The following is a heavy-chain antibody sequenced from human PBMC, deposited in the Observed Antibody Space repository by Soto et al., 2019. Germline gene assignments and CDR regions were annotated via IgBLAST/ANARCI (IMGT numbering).Heavy chain of an antibody. CDR2: ISAYNGNT. V-gene: IGHV1-18*04. J-gene: IGHJ6*02. Sequence: GASVKVSCKASGYPFTSSGFSWVRQAPGQGLEWMGWISAYNGNTLYAQKLKGRVTMTTDTSTSTAYMELGSLRSDDTAVYYCATDPYCGSAPGCSALDAWGQGTTVTV. CDR1: GYPFTSSG. CDR3: ATDPYCGSAPGCSALDA. D-gene: IGHD2-21*01.